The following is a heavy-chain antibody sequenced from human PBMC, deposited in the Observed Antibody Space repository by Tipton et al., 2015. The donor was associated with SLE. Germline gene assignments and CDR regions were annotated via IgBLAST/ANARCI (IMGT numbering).Heavy chain of an antibody. CDR2: ISSGASTM. CDR3: ARDAGHCSGGSCYDY. V-gene: IGHV3-48*03. J-gene: IGHJ4*02. CDR1: GFAFDDYA. Sequence: SLRLSCVASGFAFDDYAMHWVRQAPGKGLEWVSYISSGASTMYYGASVRGRFTVSRDNAKKSLYLAMNSLRVEDTAIYYCARDAGHCSGGSCYDYWGQGTLVTVSS. D-gene: IGHD2-15*01.